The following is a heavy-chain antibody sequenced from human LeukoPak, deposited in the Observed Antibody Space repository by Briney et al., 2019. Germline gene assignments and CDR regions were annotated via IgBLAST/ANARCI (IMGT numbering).Heavy chain of an antibody. D-gene: IGHD6-19*01. V-gene: IGHV1-18*04. CDR1: GYTFTGYY. Sequence: ASVKVSCKASGYTFTGYYMHWVRQAPGQGLEWMGWISAYNGNTNYAQKLQGRVTMTTDTSTSTAYMELGSLRSDDTAVYYCARGPSIGVAGNDYWGQGNLVTVSA. CDR2: ISAYNGNT. CDR3: ARGPSIGVAGNDY. J-gene: IGHJ4*02.